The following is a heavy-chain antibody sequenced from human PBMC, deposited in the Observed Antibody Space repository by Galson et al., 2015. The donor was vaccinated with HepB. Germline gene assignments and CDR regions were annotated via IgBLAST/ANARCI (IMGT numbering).Heavy chain of an antibody. D-gene: IGHD6-19*01. Sequence: SLRLSCAASGFTFSSYAMHWVRQAPGKGLEWVAVISYDGSNKYYADSVKGRFTISRDNSKNTLYLQMNSLRAEDTAVYYCARAAVAGWYYVDYWGQATLVTASS. CDR1: GFTFSSYA. CDR2: ISYDGSNK. CDR3: ARAAVAGWYYVDY. J-gene: IGHJ4*02. V-gene: IGHV3-30*04.